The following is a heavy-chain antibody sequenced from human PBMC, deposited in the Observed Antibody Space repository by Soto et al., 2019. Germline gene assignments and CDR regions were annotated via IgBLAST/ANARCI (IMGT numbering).Heavy chain of an antibody. Sequence: EVQLVESGGGLVKPGGSLRLSCAASGFTFSFYTMNWVRQAPGKGLEWVSSISSSSSYIYYADSLKGRFTLTRDHAKNELYLQMNSLSAEESAVYYCARDGLYHRLSYMDVWGKGTTVTVSS. J-gene: IGHJ6*03. V-gene: IGHV3-21*01. CDR3: ARDGLYHRLSYMDV. CDR1: GFTFSFYT. D-gene: IGHD2-2*01. CDR2: ISSSSSYI.